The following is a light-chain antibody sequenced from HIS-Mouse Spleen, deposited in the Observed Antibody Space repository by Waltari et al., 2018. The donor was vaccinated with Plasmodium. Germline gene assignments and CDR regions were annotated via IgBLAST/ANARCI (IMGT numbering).Light chain of an antibody. Sequence: QSALTQPASVSGSPGQSITISCTGTSSDVGSYNLVSWSQKHPGKAPKLMIYEGSKRPSGVSNGFSGSKSGNTASLTISGLQAEDGADYYCCSYAGSSTVVFGGGTKLTVL. CDR3: CSYAGSSTVV. V-gene: IGLV2-23*01. CDR1: SSDVGSYNL. J-gene: IGLJ2*01. CDR2: EGS.